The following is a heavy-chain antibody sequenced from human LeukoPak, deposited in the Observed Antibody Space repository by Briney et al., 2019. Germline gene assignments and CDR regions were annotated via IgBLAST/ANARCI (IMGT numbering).Heavy chain of an antibody. CDR1: GGSISSYY. Sequence: SETLSLTCTVSGGSISSYYWGWIRQPPGKGLEWIGYIYYSGSTNYKPSLKCRVTMSLNTSKNQFSLKLSSVTAADTAIYYCASHSATWYFQHWGQGTPVTVSS. CDR3: ASHSATWYFQH. V-gene: IGHV4-59*01. D-gene: IGHD6-13*01. CDR2: IYYSGST. J-gene: IGHJ1*01.